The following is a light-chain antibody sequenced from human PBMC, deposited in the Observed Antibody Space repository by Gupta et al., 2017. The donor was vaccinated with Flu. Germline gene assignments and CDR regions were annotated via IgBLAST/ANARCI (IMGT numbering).Light chain of an antibody. V-gene: IGLV2-11*01. Sequence: VSWYQQHPGKAPKLMMFDVSKRPSGAPDRFSGSKSGNTASLTISGLQAEDEADYYCCSYAGSYTYIFVGGTKLTVL. CDR2: DVS. J-gene: IGLJ2*01. CDR3: CSYAGSYTYI.